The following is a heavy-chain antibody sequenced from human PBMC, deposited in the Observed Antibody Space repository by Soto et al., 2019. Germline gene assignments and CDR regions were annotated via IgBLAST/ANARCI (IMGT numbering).Heavy chain of an antibody. Sequence: ASVKVSCKASGGTFSSYTISWVRQAPGQGLEWMGRIIPILGIANYAQKFQGRVTITADKSTSTAYMELSSLRSEDTAVYYCARAIAVAGTSSKYYFDYWGQGTLVTVSS. V-gene: IGHV1-69*02. J-gene: IGHJ4*02. CDR2: IIPILGIA. D-gene: IGHD6-19*01. CDR1: GGTFSSYT. CDR3: ARAIAVAGTSSKYYFDY.